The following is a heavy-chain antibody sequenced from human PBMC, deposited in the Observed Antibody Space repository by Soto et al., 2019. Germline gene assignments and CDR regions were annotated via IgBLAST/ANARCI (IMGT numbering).Heavy chain of an antibody. D-gene: IGHD6-6*01. J-gene: IGHJ4*02. CDR1: GFTFSSYG. CDR2: IWYDGSNK. V-gene: IGHV3-33*01. Sequence: GGSPRLSCAASGFTFSSYGMHWVRQAPGKGLEWVAVIWYDGSNKYYEDSVKGRFTISRDNSKNTLYLQMNSLRAEDTAVYYCARGYSSSSGYFDYWGQGTLVTVSS. CDR3: ARGYSSSSGYFDY.